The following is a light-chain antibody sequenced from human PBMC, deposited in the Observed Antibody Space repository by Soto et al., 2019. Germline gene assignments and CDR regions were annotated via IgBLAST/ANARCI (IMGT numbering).Light chain of an antibody. CDR1: QTVCRGC. CDR3: QQYGTSPPLT. Sequence: IVFTQPPGTLSLSPGERAPLYCRASQTVCRGCLAWYQQKSGQAPRLLMFGVSNRATGIPDRFSGSGSGTAFTLTISRLEPQDLAVYFCQQYGTSPPLTFGGGTKVDI. J-gene: IGKJ4*01. CDR2: GVS. V-gene: IGKV3-20*01.